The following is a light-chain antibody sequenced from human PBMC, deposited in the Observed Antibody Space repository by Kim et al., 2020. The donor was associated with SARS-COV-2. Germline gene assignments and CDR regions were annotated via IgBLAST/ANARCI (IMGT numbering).Light chain of an antibody. V-gene: IGKV1-5*03. CDR3: QKYKAYSVWT. CDR1: QNIDIW. J-gene: IGKJ1*01. Sequence: DIQMTQSPPLLSASVGDRVTITCRASQNIDIWLAWYQHKPGTAPKLLIHSASTLRSGVPSRFSGSGSGTEFTLTITSLQPDDFATYFCQKYKAYSVWTFGQGTKLEIK. CDR2: SAS.